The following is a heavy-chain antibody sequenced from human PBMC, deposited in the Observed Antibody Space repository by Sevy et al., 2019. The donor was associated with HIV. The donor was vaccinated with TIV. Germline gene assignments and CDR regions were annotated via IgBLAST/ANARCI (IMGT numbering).Heavy chain of an antibody. Sequence: SETLSLTCTVSGGSISSGAYYWSWIRQHPGTGLECIGYIYYTGSTYHNPSLRSRVTMSVDTSKNQFSLRLSSVTAAVTAVYYCARNKSRREGEYWFDPWGQGTLVTVSS. CDR1: GGSISSGAYY. CDR3: ARNKSRREGEYWFDP. J-gene: IGHJ5*02. D-gene: IGHD1-26*01. V-gene: IGHV4-31*03. CDR2: IYYTGST.